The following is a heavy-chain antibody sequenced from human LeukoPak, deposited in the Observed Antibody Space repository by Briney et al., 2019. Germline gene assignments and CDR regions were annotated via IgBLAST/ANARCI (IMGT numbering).Heavy chain of an antibody. Sequence: GGSLRLSCAASGFTFSNAWMSWVRQAPGKGLVWVSRINSDGSSTSYADSVKGRFTISRDNAKNTLYLQMNSLRAEDTAVYYCARDPTPKHGAFDIWGQGTMVTVSS. CDR2: INSDGSST. D-gene: IGHD2-21*01. J-gene: IGHJ3*02. CDR3: ARDPTPKHGAFDI. V-gene: IGHV3-74*01. CDR1: GFTFSNAW.